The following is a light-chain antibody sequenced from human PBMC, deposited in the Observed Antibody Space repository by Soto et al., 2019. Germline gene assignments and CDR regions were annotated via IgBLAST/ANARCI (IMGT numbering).Light chain of an antibody. CDR2: AVS. V-gene: IGLV2-14*01. J-gene: IGLJ1*01. CDR3: SSYTSDSSYV. Sequence: QSVLTQPASVSGSPGQSITISCTGTSSDVGLYDYASWYQQHPGKAPQLMIYAVSNRPSGVSNRFSASKSGNTASLFISGLQAEDEADYYCSSYTSDSSYVFGSGTKVTGL. CDR1: SSDVGLYDY.